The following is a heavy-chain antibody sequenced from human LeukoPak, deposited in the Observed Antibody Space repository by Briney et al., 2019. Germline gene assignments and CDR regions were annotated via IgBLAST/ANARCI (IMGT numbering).Heavy chain of an antibody. D-gene: IGHD5-12*01. V-gene: IGHV3-53*01. CDR3: ILATIGRSLDY. CDR1: GFTVSGNY. J-gene: IGHJ4*02. Sequence: GSLRLSCAASGFTVSGNYMNWVRQAPGKGLEWVSVIFGGGPTHYADSVKGRFTISRDNSKNTLYLQMNSLRVEDTAVYYCILATIGRSLDYWGQGTLVTVSP. CDR2: IFGGGPT.